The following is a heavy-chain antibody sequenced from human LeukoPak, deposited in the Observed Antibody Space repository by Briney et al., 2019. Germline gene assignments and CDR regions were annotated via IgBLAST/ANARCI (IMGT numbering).Heavy chain of an antibody. D-gene: IGHD3-22*01. CDR3: ARGNYYDSSGYYDY. V-gene: IGHV4-34*01. J-gene: IGHJ4*02. Sequence: PSETLSLTCAVYGGSFSGYYWSWIRQPPGKGLERIGEINHSGSTNYNPSLKSRVTISVDTSKNQFSLKLSSVTAADTAVYYCARGNYYDSSGYYDYWGQGTLVTVSS. CDR1: GGSFSGYY. CDR2: INHSGST.